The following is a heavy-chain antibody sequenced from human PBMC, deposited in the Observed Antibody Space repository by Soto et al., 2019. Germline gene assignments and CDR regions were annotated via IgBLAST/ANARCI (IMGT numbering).Heavy chain of an antibody. CDR2: FNYGGST. J-gene: IGHJ4*02. CDR3: ARHIAVDGAPSFDY. V-gene: IGHV4-59*08. CDR1: GGSISTYY. D-gene: IGHD6-19*01. Sequence: SETLSLTCTVSGGSISTYYWSWIRQRPGKGLEWIGYFNYGGSTNYHPSLKSRVTISADTSKNQFSLKLSSVTAADTAVYYCARHIAVDGAPSFDYWGQGTLVTVSS.